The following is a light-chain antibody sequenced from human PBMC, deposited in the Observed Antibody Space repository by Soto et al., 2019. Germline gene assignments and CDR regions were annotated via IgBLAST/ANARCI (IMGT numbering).Light chain of an antibody. CDR3: QQYYSTPPIT. V-gene: IGKV4-1*01. CDR1: QSVLYSSNSKNY. J-gene: IGKJ5*01. Sequence: DIVMTQSPDSLAVSLGERATINCKSSQSVLYSSNSKNYLAWYQQKPGQPPKLLIYWASTRESGVPDRISGSGSGTDFTLTISSLQAEDVAVYYCQQYYSTPPITFGQGTRLEIK. CDR2: WAS.